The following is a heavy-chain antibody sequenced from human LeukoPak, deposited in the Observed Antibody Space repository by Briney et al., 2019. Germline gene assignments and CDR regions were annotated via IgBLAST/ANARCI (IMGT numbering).Heavy chain of an antibody. D-gene: IGHD4-17*01. J-gene: IGHJ4*02. V-gene: IGHV4-4*07. CDR1: GGSISSYW. Sequence: SETLSLTCTVSGGSISSYWWSWLRQPAGKELEWIGRIHRSGSTRYNPSLESRVIMSVDASQNHFSLRMTSATAADTAVYYCAKFGDYGHYWGQGILVTVSS. CDR2: IHRSGST. CDR3: AKFGDYGHY.